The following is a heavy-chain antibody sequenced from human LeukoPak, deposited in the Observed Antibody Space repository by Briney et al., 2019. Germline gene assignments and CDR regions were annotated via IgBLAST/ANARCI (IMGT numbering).Heavy chain of an antibody. CDR3: IKDMGFDLLKDAFDL. CDR2: ISWDGRNT. Sequence: GGSLRLSCAASGFSLDDYAMHCGRQAPGQGLEWVSSISWDGRNTAYAASVKGRSTISRDNAQNSLYLQMYSLKIDDTAFYYCIKDMGFDLLKDAFDLWGQGMLVTVSS. V-gene: IGHV3-9*01. J-gene: IGHJ3*01. D-gene: IGHD1-26*01. CDR1: GFSLDDYA.